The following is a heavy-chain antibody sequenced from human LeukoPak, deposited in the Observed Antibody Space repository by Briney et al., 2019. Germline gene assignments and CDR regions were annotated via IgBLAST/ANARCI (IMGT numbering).Heavy chain of an antibody. Sequence: GGSLRLSCAASGFTFSDYYMSWIRQAPGKGLEWVSYISSSGSTIYYADSVKGRFTISRDNAKNTLYLQMNSLRAEDTAVYYCAKPLGGFTIFGVAPYYYWGQGTLVTVSS. CDR1: GFTFSDYY. CDR2: ISSSGSTI. V-gene: IGHV3-11*04. CDR3: AKPLGGFTIFGVAPYYY. J-gene: IGHJ4*02. D-gene: IGHD3-3*01.